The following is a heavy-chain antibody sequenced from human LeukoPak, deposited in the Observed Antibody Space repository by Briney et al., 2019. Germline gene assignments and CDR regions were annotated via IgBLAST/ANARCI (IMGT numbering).Heavy chain of an antibody. CDR1: GGSISSYY. J-gene: IGHJ6*02. D-gene: IGHD3-9*01. V-gene: IGHV4-59*01. CDR3: ARAAYDILTGGVNYYYYGMDV. Sequence: SETLSLTCTVSGGSISSYYWSWIRQPTGKGLEWIGYIYYSGSTNYNPSLKSRVTISVDTSKNQFSLKLSSVTAADTAVYYCARAAYDILTGGVNYYYYGMDVWGQGTTVTVSS. CDR2: IYYSGST.